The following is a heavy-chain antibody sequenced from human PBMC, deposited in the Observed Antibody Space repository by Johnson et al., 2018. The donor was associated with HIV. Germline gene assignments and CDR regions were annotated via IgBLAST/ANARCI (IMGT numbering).Heavy chain of an antibody. Sequence: QVQLVESGGGVVQSGGSLRLSCTASGFTFSNYGMHWVRQAPGKGLEWVAFIRYDGSNKYYADSVKGRFTISRDNSKNTLYLQMNSLRAEDTAVYYCARGPGGGEDALDIWGQGTMVTVSS. D-gene: IGHD3-16*01. V-gene: IGHV3-30*02. CDR2: IRYDGSNK. CDR1: GFTFSNYG. CDR3: ARGPGGGEDALDI. J-gene: IGHJ3*02.